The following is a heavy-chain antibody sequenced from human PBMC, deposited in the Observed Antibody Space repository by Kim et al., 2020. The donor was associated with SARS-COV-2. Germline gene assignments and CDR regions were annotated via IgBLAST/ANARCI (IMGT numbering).Heavy chain of an antibody. CDR1: GGSISSSSYY. CDR3: ARFAHYYGSGSYRFFDY. J-gene: IGHJ4*02. V-gene: IGHV4-39*01. CDR2: IYYSGST. Sequence: SETLSLTCTVSGGSISSSSYYWGWIRQPPGKGLEWIGSIYYSGSTYYNPSLKSRVTISVDTSKNQFSLKLSSVTAADTAVYYCARFAHYYGSGSYRFFDYWGQGTLVTVSS. D-gene: IGHD3-10*01.